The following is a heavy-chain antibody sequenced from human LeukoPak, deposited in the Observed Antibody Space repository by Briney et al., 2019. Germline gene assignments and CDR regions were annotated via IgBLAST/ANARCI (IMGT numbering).Heavy chain of an antibody. CDR1: GYTFTSYD. Sequence: ASVKVSCKASGYTFTSYDINWVRQATGQGLEWMGWMNPNSGNTGYAQKFQGRVTMTRNTSISTAYMELSSLRSEDTAVCYCARAGDGDSGTSYYYYYYGMDVWGQGTTVTVSS. CDR3: ARAGDGDSGTSYYYYYYGMDV. D-gene: IGHD4-17*01. CDR2: MNPNSGNT. J-gene: IGHJ6*02. V-gene: IGHV1-8*01.